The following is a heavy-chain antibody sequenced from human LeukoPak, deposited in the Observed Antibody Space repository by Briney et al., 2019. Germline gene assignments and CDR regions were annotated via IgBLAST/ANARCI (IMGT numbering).Heavy chain of an antibody. CDR1: GGSFSGYY. Sequence: SENLSLTCAVYGGSFSGYYWSWIRQPPGKGLEWIGEINHSGSTNYNPSLKSRVTISVDTSKNQFSLKLSSVTAADTAVYYCASLRIVSSGYQVDYWGQGTLVTVSS. CDR2: INHSGST. V-gene: IGHV4-34*01. D-gene: IGHD3-22*01. CDR3: ASLRIVSSGYQVDY. J-gene: IGHJ4*02.